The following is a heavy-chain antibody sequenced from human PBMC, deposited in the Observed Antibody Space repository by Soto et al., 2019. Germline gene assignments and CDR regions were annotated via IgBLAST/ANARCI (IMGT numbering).Heavy chain of an antibody. CDR2: IYPGDSDT. V-gene: IGHV5-51*01. J-gene: IGHJ3*02. D-gene: IGHD3-22*01. CDR1: GYSFTSYW. Sequence: PGESLKISCKGSGYSFTSYWIGWVRQMPGKGLEWMGIIYPGDSDTRYSPSFQGQVTISADKSISTAYLQWSSLKASDTATYYCARQSYDSSGYYVYGAFDIWGQGTMVTVSS. CDR3: ARQSYDSSGYYVYGAFDI.